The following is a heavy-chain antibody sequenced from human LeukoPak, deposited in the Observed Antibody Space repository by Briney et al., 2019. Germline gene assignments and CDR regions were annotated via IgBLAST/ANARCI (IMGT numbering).Heavy chain of an antibody. CDR2: MNPNSGST. CDR1: GYTFTSYD. J-gene: IGHJ4*02. V-gene: IGHV1-8*03. CDR3: ARSAYDPGYCTNGVCPSNYFDY. Sequence: ASVKVSCKASGYTFTSYDINWVRQATGQGLEWMGWMNPNSGSTGYAQKFQGRVTITRNTSISTAYMELRSLRSDDTAVYYCARSAYDPGYCTNGVCPSNYFDYWGQGTLVTVSS. D-gene: IGHD2-8*01.